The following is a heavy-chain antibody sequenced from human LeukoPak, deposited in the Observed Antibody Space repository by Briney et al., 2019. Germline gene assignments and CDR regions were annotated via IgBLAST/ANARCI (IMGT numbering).Heavy chain of an antibody. CDR1: GGSFSGYY. J-gene: IGHJ4*02. Sequence: NPSETLSLTCAVYGGSFSGYYWSWIRQPPGKGLEWIGEINHSGSTNYNPSLKSRVTISVDTSKNQFSLKLNSVTAADTAVYYCAYFGPRLYFDYWGQGTLVTVSS. CDR3: AYFGPRLYFDY. V-gene: IGHV4-34*01. D-gene: IGHD3-10*01. CDR2: INHSGST.